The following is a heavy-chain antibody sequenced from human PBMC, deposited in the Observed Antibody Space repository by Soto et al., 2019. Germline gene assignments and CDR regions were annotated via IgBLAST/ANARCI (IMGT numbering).Heavy chain of an antibody. D-gene: IGHD4-17*01. J-gene: IGHJ6*02. CDR3: ARDATVTKEGMDV. CDR2: IHHSGNT. V-gene: IGHV4-30-2*01. Sequence: QLQLQESGSGLVKPSQTLSLTCAVSGGSISSGDCSWSWIRQPPGKGLEWIGFIHHSGNTYYNPSLKSRVTISVDRSKNQFSLNLYSVAAADTAVYYCARDATVTKEGMDVWGQGTTVTVSS. CDR1: GGSISSGDCS.